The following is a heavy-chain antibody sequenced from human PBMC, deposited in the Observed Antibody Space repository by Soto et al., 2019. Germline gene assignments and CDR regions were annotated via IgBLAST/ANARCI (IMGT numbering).Heavy chain of an antibody. CDR3: ATGNVNVCYAY. CDR2: MHYTGFS. J-gene: IGHJ4*02. CDR1: GDSVTGHY. D-gene: IGHD3-16*01. Sequence: SETLSLTCSFSGDSVTGHYLTWIRQSPEKGLEWIGYMHYTGFSHYNPSLKSRLTISVDRSKNHFTLQLTSVTVADTAVYYCATGNVNVCYAYWGQGTLVTVSS. V-gene: IGHV4-59*02.